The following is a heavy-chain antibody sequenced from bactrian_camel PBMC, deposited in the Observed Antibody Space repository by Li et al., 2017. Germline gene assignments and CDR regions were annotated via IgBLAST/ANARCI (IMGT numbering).Heavy chain of an antibody. CDR3: AADFESPESDYDGDYDRPPWEGWQGSGY. CDR1: GSIADAYC. D-gene: IGHD4*01. V-gene: IGHV3S63*01. J-gene: IGHJ6*01. CDR2: IYNRIRTA. Sequence: QVQLVESGGGSAQAGGSLVLSCAPSGSIADAYCVGWFRQAPGAEREGVASIYNRIRTAYYDPSEKGRFTISLDNAKNTVYLQMNSLKPEDTAMYYCAADFESPESDYDGDYDRPPWEGWQGSGYWGQGTQVTVS.